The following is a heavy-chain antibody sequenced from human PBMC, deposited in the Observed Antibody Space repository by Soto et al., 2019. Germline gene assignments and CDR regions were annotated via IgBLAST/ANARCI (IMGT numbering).Heavy chain of an antibody. CDR3: AREVSDWNYWYYYYGMDV. CDR1: GFTFSSYW. D-gene: IGHD1-7*01. J-gene: IGHJ6*02. V-gene: IGHV3-7*03. CDR2: IKQDGSEK. Sequence: GGSLRLSCAASGFTFSSYWMSWVRQAPGKGLEWVANIKQDGSEKYYVDSVKGRFTISRDNAENSLYLQMNSLRAEDTAVYYCAREVSDWNYWYYYYGMDVWGQGTTVTVSS.